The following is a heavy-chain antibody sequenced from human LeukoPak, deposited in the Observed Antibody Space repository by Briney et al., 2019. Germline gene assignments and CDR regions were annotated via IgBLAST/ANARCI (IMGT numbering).Heavy chain of an antibody. CDR2: IYYSGST. Sequence: SETLSLTCTVSGGSMSSYYWSWIRQPPGRGLEWIGYIYYSGSTNYNPSLKSRVTISVDTSKNQFSLKLSSVTAADTAVYYCAREDSGWSDNDYYYYMDVWGKGTTVTVSS. V-gene: IGHV4-59*01. D-gene: IGHD6-19*01. CDR3: AREDSGWSDNDYYYYMDV. J-gene: IGHJ6*03. CDR1: GGSMSSYY.